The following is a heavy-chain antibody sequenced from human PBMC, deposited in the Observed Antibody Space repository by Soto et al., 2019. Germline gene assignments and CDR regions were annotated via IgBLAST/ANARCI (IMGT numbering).Heavy chain of an antibody. V-gene: IGHV5-51*01. J-gene: IGHJ4*02. CDR2: IYPGDSET. Sequence: GESLKISCKGSGYNFTTFWIGWVRQMPGKGLEWMGIIYPGDSETKYSPDFEGQVTISADRSTNTAYLQWRSLRASNTAMYYCARLGFPGAIYFDSWGLGTLVTVSS. CDR3: ARLGFPGAIYFDS. CDR1: GYNFTTFW.